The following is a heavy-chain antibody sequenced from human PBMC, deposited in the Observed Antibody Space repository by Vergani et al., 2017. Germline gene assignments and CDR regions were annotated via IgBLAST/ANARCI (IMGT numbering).Heavy chain of an antibody. V-gene: IGHV3-21*01. D-gene: IGHD2-15*01. J-gene: IGHJ3*02. CDR2: ISSSSSYI. Sequence: VQLVESGGGVVQPGGSLRLSCAASGFTFSSYSMNWVRQAPGKGLEWVSSISSSSSYIYYADSVKGRFTISRDNAKNSLYLQMNSLRAEDTAVYYCARAGPRICVTGGSCYGRDAFDIWGQGTMVTVSS. CDR3: ARAGPRICVTGGSCYGRDAFDI. CDR1: GFTFSSYS.